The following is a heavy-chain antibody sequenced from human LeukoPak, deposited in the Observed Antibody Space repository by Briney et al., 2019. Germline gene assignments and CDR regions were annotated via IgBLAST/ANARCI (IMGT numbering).Heavy chain of an antibody. D-gene: IGHD6-19*01. CDR2: INPNSGGT. CDR3: ARQGIAVADFDY. V-gene: IGHV1-2*02. J-gene: IGHJ4*02. Sequence: ASVTVSCTASGYTFTFYYMHWVRQAPGQGREWMGWINPNSGGTNYAQKFQGRVTMTRDTSISTAYMELSRLRSDDTAVYYCARQGIAVADFDYWGQGTLVTVSS. CDR1: GYTFTFYY.